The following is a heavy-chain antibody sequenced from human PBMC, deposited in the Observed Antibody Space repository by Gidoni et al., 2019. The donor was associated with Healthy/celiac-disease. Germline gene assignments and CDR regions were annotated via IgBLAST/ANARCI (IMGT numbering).Heavy chain of an antibody. V-gene: IGHV1-2*02. CDR1: GYTFTGSY. Sequence: QVQLVQSGAEVKKPGASVKVSCKASGYTFTGSYMHWVRQAPGQGLEWMGWINPNSGGTNYAQKFQGRVTMTRDTSISTAYMELSRLRSDDTAVYYCARESGGAIVVVTAAPPDAFDIWGQGTMVTVSS. J-gene: IGHJ3*02. CDR3: ARESGGAIVVVTAAPPDAFDI. CDR2: INPNSGGT. D-gene: IGHD2-21*02.